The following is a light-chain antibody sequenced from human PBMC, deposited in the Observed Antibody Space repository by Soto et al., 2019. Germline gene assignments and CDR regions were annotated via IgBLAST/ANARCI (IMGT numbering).Light chain of an antibody. Sequence: DIQMTQSPSSLSASVGVRVTITCRASQSISNYLNWYQQKPGKAPNLLIYAASSLQSGVPSRFSGSGSGTDFALTISSLQPEDFATYYCQQSYSTPRTFGQGTEVEI. V-gene: IGKV1-39*01. J-gene: IGKJ1*01. CDR1: QSISNY. CDR3: QQSYSTPRT. CDR2: AAS.